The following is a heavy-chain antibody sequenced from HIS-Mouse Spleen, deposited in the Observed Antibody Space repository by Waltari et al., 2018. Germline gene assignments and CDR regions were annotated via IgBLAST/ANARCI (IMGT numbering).Heavy chain of an antibody. D-gene: IGHD3-16*01. V-gene: IGHV3-21*01. CDR1: GLTFSSDC. CDR3: ARNYLDLRLGESNVDY. J-gene: IGHJ4*02. Sequence: EVQLVESGGGLVKPGGSLRLSCAASGLTFSSDCMPWVRQAPGKGLEWVSSISSSSSYIYYADSVKGRFTISRDNAKNSLYLQMNSLRAEDTAVYYCARNYLDLRLGESNVDYWGQGTLVTVSS. CDR2: ISSSSSYI.